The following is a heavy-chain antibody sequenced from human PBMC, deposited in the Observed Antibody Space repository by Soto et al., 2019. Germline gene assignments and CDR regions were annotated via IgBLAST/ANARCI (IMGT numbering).Heavy chain of an antibody. CDR2: ISYDGSNK. CDR1: GFTFSSYA. CDR3: ARDPSPYYDILTGYPDY. D-gene: IGHD3-9*01. Sequence: GGSLRLSCAASGFTFSSYAMHWVRQAPGKGLEWVAVISYDGSNKYYADSVKGRFTISRDNSKNTLYLQMNSLRAEDTAVYYCARDPSPYYDILTGYPDYWGQGTLVTVSS. J-gene: IGHJ4*02. V-gene: IGHV3-30-3*01.